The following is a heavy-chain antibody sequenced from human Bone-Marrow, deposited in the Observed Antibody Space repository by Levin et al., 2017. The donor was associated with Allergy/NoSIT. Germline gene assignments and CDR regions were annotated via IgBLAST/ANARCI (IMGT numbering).Heavy chain of an antibody. CDR2: INRDGTIT. J-gene: IGHJ4*02. D-gene: IGHD3-9*01. CDR1: GFTFNMHW. Sequence: GESLKISCAATGFTFNMHWIHWVRQVPGKGLVWVSRINRDGTITTYADSVKGRFIISRDNAKNTVHLEMNSLRVEDTAVYYCARATLPYFDSPFDYWGLGTLVTVSS. V-gene: IGHV3-74*01. CDR3: ARATLPYFDSPFDY.